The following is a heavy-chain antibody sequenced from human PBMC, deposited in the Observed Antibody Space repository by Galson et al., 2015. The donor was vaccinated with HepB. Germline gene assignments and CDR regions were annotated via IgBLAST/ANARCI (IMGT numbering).Heavy chain of an antibody. CDR3: ARDRSDYYDSSGYYYYYYGMDV. CDR1: GYTFTSYY. CDR2: INPSGGST. V-gene: IGHV1-46*03. J-gene: IGHJ6*02. Sequence: SVKVSCKASGYTFTSYYMHWVRQAPGQGLEWMGIINPSGGSTSYAQKFQGGVTMTRDTSTSTVYMELSSLRSEDTAVYYCARDRSDYYDSSGYYYYYYGMDVWGQGTTVTVSS. D-gene: IGHD3-22*01.